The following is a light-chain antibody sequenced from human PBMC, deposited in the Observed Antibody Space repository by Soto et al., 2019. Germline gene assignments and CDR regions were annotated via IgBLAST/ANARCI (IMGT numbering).Light chain of an antibody. CDR3: SSYTSTYTWV. J-gene: IGLJ3*02. V-gene: IGLV2-14*03. Sequence: QAVVTQPASVSGSPGQSITISCTGTSNDVGGYNYVSWYQQHPGKAPKLLIYGVSDRPSGVSSRFSGSKSGNAASLTISGLQAEDEADYFCSSYTSTYTWVFGGGTQLTVL. CDR2: GVS. CDR1: SNDVGGYNY.